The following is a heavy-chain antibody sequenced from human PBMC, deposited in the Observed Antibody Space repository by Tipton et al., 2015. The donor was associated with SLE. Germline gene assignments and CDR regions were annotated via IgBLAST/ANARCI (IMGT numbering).Heavy chain of an antibody. CDR2: INHSGSP. D-gene: IGHD1-26*01. V-gene: IGHV4-34*01. CDR1: GGSFSGYY. J-gene: IGHJ3*02. Sequence: TLSLTCAVYGGSFSGYYWSWIRQPPGKGLEWIGEINHSGSPNYNPSLKSRVTISVDTSKNQFSLKLSSVTAADTAVYYCARDLVEWELRGHDAFDIWGQGTMVTVSS. CDR3: ARDLVEWELRGHDAFDI.